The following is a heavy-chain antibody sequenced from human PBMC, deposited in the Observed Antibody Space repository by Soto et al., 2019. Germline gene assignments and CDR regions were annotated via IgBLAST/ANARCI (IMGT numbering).Heavy chain of an antibody. CDR3: ARTPYSSSWYLNWFDP. D-gene: IGHD6-13*01. CDR1: GYSFTSYL. Sequence: LKISCKGSGYSFTSYLIDWVRQMPGKGLEWMGIIYPGDSDTRYSPSFQGQVTISADKSISTAYLQWSSLKASDTAMYYCARTPYSSSWYLNWFDPWGQGTLVTVSS. CDR2: IYPGDSDT. V-gene: IGHV5-51*01. J-gene: IGHJ5*02.